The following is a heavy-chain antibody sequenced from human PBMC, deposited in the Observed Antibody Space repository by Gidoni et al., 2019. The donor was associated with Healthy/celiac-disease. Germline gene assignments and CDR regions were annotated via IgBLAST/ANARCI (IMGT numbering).Heavy chain of an antibody. CDR2: IKQDGSEK. CDR1: GFTVSSYW. CDR3: ARGTMVPYYFDY. J-gene: IGHJ4*02. Sequence: EVQLVESGGGLVQPGGSLRLSCAASGFTVSSYWMSWVRQAPGKWLEWVANIKQDGSEKYYVDSVKGRFTISRDNAKNSLYLQMNSLRAEDTAVYYCARGTMVPYYFDYWGQGTLVTVSS. V-gene: IGHV3-7*01. D-gene: IGHD3-10*01.